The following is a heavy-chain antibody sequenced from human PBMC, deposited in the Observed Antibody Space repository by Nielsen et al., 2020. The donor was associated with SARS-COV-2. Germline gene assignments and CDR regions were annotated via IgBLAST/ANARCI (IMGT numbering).Heavy chain of an antibody. D-gene: IGHD4-17*01. CDR3: ARRGRDDYGDHVPPDY. CDR2: IYPGDSDT. V-gene: IGHV5-51*01. J-gene: IGHJ4*02. Sequence: GESLKISCKGSGYSFTSYWIGWVRQMPGKGLEWMGIIYPGDSDTRYSPSFQGRVTISADKSISTAYLQWSSLKASDTAMYYCARRGRDDYGDHVPPDYWGQGTLVTVSS. CDR1: GYSFTSYW.